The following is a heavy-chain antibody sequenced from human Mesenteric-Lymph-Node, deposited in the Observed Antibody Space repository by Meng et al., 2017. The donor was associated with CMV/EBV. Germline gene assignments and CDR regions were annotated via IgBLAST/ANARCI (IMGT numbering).Heavy chain of an antibody. CDR1: INSNNW. J-gene: IGHJ3*02. V-gene: IGHV4-4*02. Sequence: INSNNWWTLVRQSPEKGLEWIGEIDHGGSTNYNPSLKSRVTISLDKSKNQFSLKLRSVTAADTAVYYCARDLQGTFGSGLSVGAFDIWGQGTLVTVSS. D-gene: IGHD5-18*01. CDR2: IDHGGST. CDR3: ARDLQGTFGSGLSVGAFDI.